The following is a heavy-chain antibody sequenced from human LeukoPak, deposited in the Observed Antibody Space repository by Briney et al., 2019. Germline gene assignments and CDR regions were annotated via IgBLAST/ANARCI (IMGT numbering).Heavy chain of an antibody. J-gene: IGHJ5*02. D-gene: IGHD2-15*01. CDR1: GYSFTSYW. V-gene: IGHV5-51*01. Sequence: GESPKISCKGSGYSFTSYWIAWVRQMPGKGLEWMGIIYPGDSDTRYSPSFQGQVTISADKSITTAYLQWSSLKASDTAMYYCARRYCSGGHCYAGGWFDPWGQGTLVTVSS. CDR3: ARRYCSGGHCYAGGWFDP. CDR2: IYPGDSDT.